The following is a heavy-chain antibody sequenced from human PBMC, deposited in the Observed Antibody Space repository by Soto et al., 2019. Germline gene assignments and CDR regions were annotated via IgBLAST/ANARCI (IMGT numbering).Heavy chain of an antibody. CDR2: INPNSGGT. J-gene: IGHJ4*02. Sequence: AASVKVSCKASGYTFTGYYMHWVRQAPGQGLEWMGWINPNSGGTNYAQKFQGWVTMTRDTSISTAYMELSRLRSDDTAVYYCARASSGYYLFYFDYWGQGTLVTVSS. CDR3: ARASSGYYLFYFDY. CDR1: GYTFTGYY. D-gene: IGHD3-22*01. V-gene: IGHV1-2*04.